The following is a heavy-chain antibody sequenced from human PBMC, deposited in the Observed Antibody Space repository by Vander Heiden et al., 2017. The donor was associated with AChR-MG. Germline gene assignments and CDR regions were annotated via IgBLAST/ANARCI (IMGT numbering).Heavy chain of an antibody. CDR2: IKPDGREK. V-gene: IGHV3-7*01. CDR3: AKNGRTFAS. Sequence: EVQLVESGGGLVQPGGSLRLSCAASGFTFSSSWMSWVRQAPGKGLEWVANIKPDGREKYYVDSLKGRFTISRDNAQNSLYLNMNSLRPEDTAVYYCAKNGRTFASCGQGTLVTVSS. CDR1: GFTFSSSW. J-gene: IGHJ5*01.